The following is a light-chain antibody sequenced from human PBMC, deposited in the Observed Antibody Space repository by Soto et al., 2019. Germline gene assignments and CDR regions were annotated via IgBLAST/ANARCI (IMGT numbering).Light chain of an antibody. Sequence: QSALTQPASVSGAPGQSITISCSGSSSDIGGYNYVSWYQHHPGKVPKVIIYEVSNRPSGVSDRFTGSKSGNTASLTISGRQAEDEADYYCCSYTSSADLVFGGGTKVTVL. CDR1: SSDIGGYNY. J-gene: IGLJ3*02. CDR2: EVS. V-gene: IGLV2-14*01. CDR3: CSYTSSADLV.